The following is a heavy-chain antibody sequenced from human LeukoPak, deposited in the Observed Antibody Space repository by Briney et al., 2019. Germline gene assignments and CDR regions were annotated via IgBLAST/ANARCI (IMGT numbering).Heavy chain of an antibody. CDR1: GGSISSSNYY. CDR3: ARENYYYYYMDV. J-gene: IGHJ6*03. Sequence: SETLSLTCSVSGGSISSSNYYWSWIRQPAGKGLEWIGRIYTSESTNYNPSLKSRVTISVDTSRNQFSLKLSPVTAADTAVYYCARENYYYYYMDVWGKGTTVTVSS. CDR2: IYTSEST. V-gene: IGHV4-61*02.